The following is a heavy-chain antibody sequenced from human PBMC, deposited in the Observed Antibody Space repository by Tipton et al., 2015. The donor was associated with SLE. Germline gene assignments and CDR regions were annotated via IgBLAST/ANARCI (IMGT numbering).Heavy chain of an antibody. CDR1: GYTFTSYG. CDR3: AIGVVRFGC. CDR2: INTYNGNT. Sequence: QLVQSGAEVKKPGSSVKVSCKASGYTFTSYGISRVRQAPGQGLEWMRWINTYNGNTNYAQRIQGRVNMTTDTSTSTAYMELRSLRSDDTGVYYCAIGVVRFGCWGQGTLVTVSS. D-gene: IGHD2-15*01. J-gene: IGHJ4*02. V-gene: IGHV1-18*01.